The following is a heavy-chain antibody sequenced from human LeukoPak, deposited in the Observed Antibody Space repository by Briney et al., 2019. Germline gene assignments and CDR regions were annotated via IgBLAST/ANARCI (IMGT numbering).Heavy chain of an antibody. J-gene: IGHJ3*02. CDR1: GGSISSSSYY. D-gene: IGHD2-15*01. CDR2: IYYSWST. V-gene: IGHV4-39*07. Sequence: SETLSLTCTVSGGSISSSSYYWGWIRQPPGKGLEWIGSIYYSWSTYYNPSLKSRVTISVDTSKNQFSLKLSSVTAADTAVYYCARVPATATTAFDIWGQGTMVTVSS. CDR3: ARVPATATTAFDI.